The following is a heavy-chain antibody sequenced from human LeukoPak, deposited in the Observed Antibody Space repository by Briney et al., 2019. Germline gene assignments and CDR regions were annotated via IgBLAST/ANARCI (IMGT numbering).Heavy chain of an antibody. Sequence: GSVKVSCKASGYTFTSYGISWVRQAPGQGLEWMGWISAYNGNTNYAQKLQGRVTMTTDTSTSTAYMELRSLRSDDTAVYYCARVEADFWSGYYTGGNNWFDPWGQGTLVTVSS. V-gene: IGHV1-18*01. J-gene: IGHJ5*02. CDR3: ARVEADFWSGYYTGGNNWFDP. D-gene: IGHD3-3*01. CDR1: GYTFTSYG. CDR2: ISAYNGNT.